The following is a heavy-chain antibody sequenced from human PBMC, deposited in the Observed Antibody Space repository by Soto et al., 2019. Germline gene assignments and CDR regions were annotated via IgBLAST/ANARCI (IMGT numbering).Heavy chain of an antibody. CDR2: IWYDGSNK. CDR3: ASLGWADYYYGMDV. J-gene: IGHJ6*02. Sequence: GGSLRLSCAASGFTFSSYGMHWVRQAPGKGLEWVAVIWYDGSNKYYADSVKGRFTISRDNSKNTLYLQMNSLRAEDTAVYYSASLGWADYYYGMDVWGQGTTVTVSS. CDR1: GFTFSSYG. V-gene: IGHV3-33*01.